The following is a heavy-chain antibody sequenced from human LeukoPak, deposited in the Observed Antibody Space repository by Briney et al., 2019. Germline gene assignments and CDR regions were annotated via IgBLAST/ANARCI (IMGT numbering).Heavy chain of an antibody. D-gene: IGHD3-22*01. Sequence: HPGGSLRLSCAASGFTFRSYWMSWVRQAPGKGLEWVANIKQDGSEKYYVDSVKGRFTISRDNAKNSLYLQMNSLRAEDTAVYYCAKDFPYYYDTSGYYHDYWGQGTLVTVSP. CDR2: IKQDGSEK. CDR1: GFTFRSYW. CDR3: AKDFPYYYDTSGYYHDY. J-gene: IGHJ4*02. V-gene: IGHV3-7*01.